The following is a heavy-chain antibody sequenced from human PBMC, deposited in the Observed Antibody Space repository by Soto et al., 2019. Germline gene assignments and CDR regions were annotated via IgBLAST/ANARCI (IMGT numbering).Heavy chain of an antibody. CDR3: ARAYCSGGSCYWYNWFDP. D-gene: IGHD2-15*01. CDR1: GGSISSGGYY. V-gene: IGHV4-31*03. Sequence: PSETLSLTCTVSGGSISSGGYYWSWIRQHPGKGLEWIGYIYYSGSTYYNPSLKSRVTISVDTSKNQFSLKLSSVTAADTAVYYCARAYCSGGSCYWYNWFDPWGQGTLVTVSS. J-gene: IGHJ5*02. CDR2: IYYSGST.